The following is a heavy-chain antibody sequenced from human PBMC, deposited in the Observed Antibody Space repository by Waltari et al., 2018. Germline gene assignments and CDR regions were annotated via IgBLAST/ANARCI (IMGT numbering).Heavy chain of an antibody. CDR1: GFSLSHFG. D-gene: IGHD3-10*01. CDR2: ASFDGSTT. Sequence: QVQLVESGGGVVKPGMSLRLSCAASGFSLSHFGMHWVRQAAGRGLGWVAVASFDGSTTYYADSVRGRFTISRDNSKNTLYLYINTLRVDDTAIYYCAKDAFGNTYLDHWGQGTLVTVSS. CDR3: AKDAFGNTYLDH. J-gene: IGHJ5*02. V-gene: IGHV3-30*18.